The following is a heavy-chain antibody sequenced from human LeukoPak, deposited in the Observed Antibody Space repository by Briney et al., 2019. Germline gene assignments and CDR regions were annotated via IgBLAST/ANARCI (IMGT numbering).Heavy chain of an antibody. D-gene: IGHD3-10*01. CDR1: GGPISSYY. CDR3: ARGNLWFGELLRD. J-gene: IGHJ4*02. Sequence: SETLSLTCTVSGGPISSYYWSWIRQPPGKGLEWIGYIYYSGSTNYNPSLKSRVTISVDTSKNQFSLKLSSVTAADTAVYYCARGNLWFGELLRDWGQGTLVTVSS. V-gene: IGHV4-59*01. CDR2: IYYSGST.